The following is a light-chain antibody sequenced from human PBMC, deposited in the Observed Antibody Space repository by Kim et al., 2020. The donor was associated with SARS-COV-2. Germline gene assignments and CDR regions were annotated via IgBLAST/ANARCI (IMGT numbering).Light chain of an antibody. Sequence: ASVGDTVTITCRASQGIRNSLDWFQQKPGRAPQSLIYAASSLQSGVPSRFSGSGSGTDFTLTISSLQPEDIATYYCQQYNSYPRTFGQGTKVDIK. J-gene: IGKJ1*01. CDR3: QQYNSYPRT. CDR1: QGIRNS. CDR2: AAS. V-gene: IGKV1-16*01.